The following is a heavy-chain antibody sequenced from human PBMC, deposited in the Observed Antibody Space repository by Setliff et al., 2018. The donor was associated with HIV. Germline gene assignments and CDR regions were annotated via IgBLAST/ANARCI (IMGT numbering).Heavy chain of an antibody. J-gene: IGHJ1*01. V-gene: IGHV4-31*03. CDR1: GVSVSSGGYY. D-gene: IGHD2-2*01. CDR3: ARGESTTWDLAEYFQH. Sequence: SETLSLSCTVSGVSVSSGGYYWSWIRQHPGKGLEWIGYVYYTGTSYFNPSLKSRITISVDTSKNHFSLKLGFVTAADTAVYYCARGESTTWDLAEYFQHWGHGTLVTVSS. CDR2: VYYTGTS.